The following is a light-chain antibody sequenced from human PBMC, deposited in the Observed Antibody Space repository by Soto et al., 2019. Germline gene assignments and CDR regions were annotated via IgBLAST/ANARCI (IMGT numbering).Light chain of an antibody. V-gene: IGKV1-6*01. CDR2: AAS. CDR1: QGIRND. J-gene: IGKJ1*01. CDR3: LQDYNYPLT. Sequence: AIQLTQSPSSLSASVGDRVTITCRASQGIRNDLGWYQQKPGKAPKLLIYAASSLQSGVPSRFSGSRSGTDFTLTISSLQPEDFATYYCLQDYNYPLTFGQGSKVDVK.